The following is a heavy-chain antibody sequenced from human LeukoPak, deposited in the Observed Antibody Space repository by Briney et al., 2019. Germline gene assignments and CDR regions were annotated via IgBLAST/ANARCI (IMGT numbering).Heavy chain of an antibody. Sequence: GESLKISCQGSGYSFTSYWIGWVRQMPGKGLEWMGIIYPGDSDTRYSPSLQGQVTISADKSISTAYLQWSSLKASDTAMYYCASGYCSGGSCSPFDYWGQGTLVTVSS. J-gene: IGHJ4*02. CDR1: GYSFTSYW. CDR3: ASGYCSGGSCSPFDY. CDR2: IYPGDSDT. V-gene: IGHV5-51*01. D-gene: IGHD2-15*01.